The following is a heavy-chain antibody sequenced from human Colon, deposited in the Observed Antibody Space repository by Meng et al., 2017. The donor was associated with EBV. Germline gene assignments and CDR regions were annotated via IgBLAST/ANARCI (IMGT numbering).Heavy chain of an antibody. CDR2: IYHGVNI. CDR3: VRDTRRGGGWFDP. V-gene: IGHV4-30-2*01. J-gene: IGHJ5*02. Sequence: QVQLQESGSGLVRPAQTLSLTCAVSGDSITSGDYSWTWIRQPPGKGLEWIGYIYHGVNIYYTPPLRSRVTISVDKSRNQFSLKLTSVSAADTAVYYCVRDTRRGGGWFDPWGQGTLVTVSS. CDR1: GDSITSGDYS. D-gene: IGHD3-10*01.